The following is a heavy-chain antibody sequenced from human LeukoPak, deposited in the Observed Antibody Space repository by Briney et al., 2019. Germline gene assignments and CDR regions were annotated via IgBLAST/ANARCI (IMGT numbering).Heavy chain of an antibody. CDR1: GFTFSNYG. CDR2: IKQDGSEK. Sequence: PGRSLRLSCAASGFTFSNYGMHWVRQAPGKGLEWVANIKQDGSEKYYVDSVKGRFTISRDNAKNSLYLQMNSLRAEDTAVYYCARRYFDLWGRGTLVTVSS. CDR3: ARRYFDL. J-gene: IGHJ2*01. V-gene: IGHV3-7*03.